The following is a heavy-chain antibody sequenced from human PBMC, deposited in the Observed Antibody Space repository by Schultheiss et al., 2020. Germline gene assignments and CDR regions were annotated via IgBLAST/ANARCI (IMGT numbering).Heavy chain of an antibody. V-gene: IGHV4-39*01. Sequence: SETLSLTCTVSGGSISSGSYYWGWIRQPPGKGLEWIGSIYYSGSTYYNPSLKSRVTISVDTSKNQFSLKLSSVTAADTAVYYCARGPNWFDPWGQGTLVTVSS. CDR3: ARGPNWFDP. CDR1: GGSISSGSYY. J-gene: IGHJ5*02. CDR2: IYYSGST.